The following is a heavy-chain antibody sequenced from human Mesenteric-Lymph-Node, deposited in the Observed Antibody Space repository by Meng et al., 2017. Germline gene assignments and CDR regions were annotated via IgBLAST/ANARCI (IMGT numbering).Heavy chain of an antibody. CDR2: IYYTGST. V-gene: IGHV4-31*03. CDR3: AREAGRDGYATPKFDY. D-gene: IGHD5-24*01. J-gene: IGHJ4*02. Sequence: LQEAGPALVKPSQTLPLTCTVSGGSIGSGGYYWSWIRQHPGKGLEWIGYIYYTGSTFYNPSLKSRVTISVDTSKNQFSLKLISATAADTAVYYCAREAGRDGYATPKFDYWGQGTLVTVSS. CDR1: GGSIGSGGYY.